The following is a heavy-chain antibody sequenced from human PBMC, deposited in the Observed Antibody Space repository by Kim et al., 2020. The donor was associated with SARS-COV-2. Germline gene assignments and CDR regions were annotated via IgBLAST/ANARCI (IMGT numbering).Heavy chain of an antibody. Sequence: ASVKVSCKASGYTFTTFALYWVRRAPGQRLEWMGWINGGNGNTRYSKKFQARVSITRDTSATTAYLELSGLRSEDTAIYYCAREAVAGSFDYWGRGTLVTVSS. CDR1: GYTFTTFA. V-gene: IGHV1-3*01. J-gene: IGHJ4*02. CDR2: INGGNGNT. D-gene: IGHD6-19*01. CDR3: AREAVAGSFDY.